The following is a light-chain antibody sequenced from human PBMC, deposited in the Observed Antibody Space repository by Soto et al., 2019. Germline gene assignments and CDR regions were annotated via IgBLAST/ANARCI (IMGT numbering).Light chain of an antibody. V-gene: IGKV1-39*01. CDR1: QNIDMY. Sequence: DIHMTQSPSSLSASVGDTVTITCRASQNIDMYLNWYQQKPGKAPRVLISGASNLQSGVPSRFSGSGSGTEFTLTISSLQSEDFASDFCQHPFNSPPWTFGQGTKVEVK. CDR2: GAS. J-gene: IGKJ1*01. CDR3: QHPFNSPPWT.